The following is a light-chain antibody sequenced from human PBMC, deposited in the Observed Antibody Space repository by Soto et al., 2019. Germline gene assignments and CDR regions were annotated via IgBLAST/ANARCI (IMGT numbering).Light chain of an antibody. CDR1: QSFSSSY. J-gene: IGKJ5*01. V-gene: IGKV3-20*01. CDR2: GAS. Sequence: EIVLTQSPGTLSFSPGERCTLSCRSSQSFSSSYLAWYQQKPGQAPRLLIYGASSRATGIPDRFSGSGSGTDFTLTISRLEPEDFAVYYCQQYGSSPSPITFGQGTRLEIK. CDR3: QQYGSSPSPIT.